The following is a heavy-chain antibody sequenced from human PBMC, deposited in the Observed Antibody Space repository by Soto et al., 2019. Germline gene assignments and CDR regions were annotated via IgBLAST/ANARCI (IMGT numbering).Heavy chain of an antibody. Sequence: QVQLVESGGGVVQPGRSLRLSCAASGFTFSSYGMHWVRQAPGKGLEWVAVIWYDGSNKYYADSVKGRFTISRDNXKNTLYLQMNSLRAEDKAVYYCARDEGVNGDYPDYWGQGTLVTVSS. CDR2: IWYDGSNK. J-gene: IGHJ4*02. D-gene: IGHD4-17*01. V-gene: IGHV3-33*01. CDR1: GFTFSSYG. CDR3: ARDEGVNGDYPDY.